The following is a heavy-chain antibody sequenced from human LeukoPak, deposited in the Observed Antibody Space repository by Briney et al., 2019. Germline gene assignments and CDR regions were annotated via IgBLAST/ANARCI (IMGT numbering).Heavy chain of an antibody. Sequence: SETLSLTCTVSGGSISSYYWSWIRQPAGKGLEWIGRIYTSGSTNYNPSLKSRVTMSVDTSKNQFSLRLSSLTAADTAVYYCAKSRGLGNYFDSWGQGTLVTASS. V-gene: IGHV4-4*07. CDR2: IYTSGST. J-gene: IGHJ4*02. CDR3: AKSRGLGNYFDS. D-gene: IGHD3-16*01. CDR1: GGSISSYY.